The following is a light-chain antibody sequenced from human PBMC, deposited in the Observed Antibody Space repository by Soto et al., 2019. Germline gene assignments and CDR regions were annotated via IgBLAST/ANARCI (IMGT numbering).Light chain of an antibody. CDR1: QSVLHSSNNENY. CDR3: QQYYTTPRT. CDR2: WAS. J-gene: IGKJ1*01. Sequence: DIVLTQSPDSLAVSLGERATINCWSSQSVLHSSNNENYLAWYQQKPGQPPKLLVYWASTRESGVPDRFSGRGSGTDFTLTISSLQAEDVAVYYCQQYYTTPRTFGQGTKVEIK. V-gene: IGKV4-1*01.